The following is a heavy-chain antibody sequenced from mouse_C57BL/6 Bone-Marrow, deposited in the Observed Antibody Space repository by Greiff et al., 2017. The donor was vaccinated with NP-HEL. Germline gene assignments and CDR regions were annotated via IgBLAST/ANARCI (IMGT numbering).Heavy chain of an antibody. J-gene: IGHJ4*01. CDR1: GYTFTSYG. CDR2: IYPRSGNT. V-gene: IGHV1-81*01. CDR3: AGGLRRGGYAMDY. D-gene: IGHD2-4*01. Sequence: VQVVESGAELARPGASVKLSCKASGYTFTSYGISWVKQRTGQGLEWIGEIYPRSGNTYYNEKFKGKATLTADKSSSTAYMELRSLTSEDSAVYFCAGGLRRGGYAMDYWGQGTSVTVSS.